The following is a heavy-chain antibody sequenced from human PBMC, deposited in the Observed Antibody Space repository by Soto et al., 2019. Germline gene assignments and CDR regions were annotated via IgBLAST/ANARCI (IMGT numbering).Heavy chain of an antibody. Sequence: PGESLKISCQGSGYRFTSSWIAWVRQVPGKGLEWMGRIDPSDSYTTYSPSFEGHVTFSADKSINTAYLHWPSLQASDTAVYYCASHNNASNYCGMDVWGQGTTVTVSS. CDR1: GYRFTSSW. CDR2: IDPSDSYT. V-gene: IGHV5-10-1*01. J-gene: IGHJ6*02. D-gene: IGHD2-8*01. CDR3: ASHNNASNYCGMDV.